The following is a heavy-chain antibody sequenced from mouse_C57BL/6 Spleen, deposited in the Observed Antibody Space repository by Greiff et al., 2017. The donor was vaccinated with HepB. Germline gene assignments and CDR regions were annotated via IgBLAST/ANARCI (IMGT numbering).Heavy chain of an antibody. CDR2: ISSGSSTI. J-gene: IGHJ3*01. CDR1: GFTFSDYG. D-gene: IGHD4-1*01. V-gene: IGHV5-17*01. CDR3: ARGWDVAY. Sequence: EVQLVESGGGLVKPGGSLKLSCAASGFTFSDYGMHWVRQAPEKGLEWVAYISSGSSTIYYADTVKGRFTISRDNAKNTLFLQMTSLRSEDTAMYYCARGWDVAYWGQGTLVTVSA.